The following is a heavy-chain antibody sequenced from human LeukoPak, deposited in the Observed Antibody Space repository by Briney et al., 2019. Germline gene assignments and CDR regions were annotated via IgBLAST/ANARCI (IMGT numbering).Heavy chain of an antibody. CDR2: IYYSGST. CDR3: AKTSIAVAGLDY. Sequence: PSETLSLTCTVSGGSISSYYWSWIRQPPGKGLEWIGYIYYSGSTNYNPSLKSRVTISVDTSKNQFSLKLSSVTAADTAVYYCAKTSIAVAGLDYWGQGTLVTVSS. J-gene: IGHJ4*02. D-gene: IGHD6-19*01. CDR1: GGSISSYY. V-gene: IGHV4-59*01.